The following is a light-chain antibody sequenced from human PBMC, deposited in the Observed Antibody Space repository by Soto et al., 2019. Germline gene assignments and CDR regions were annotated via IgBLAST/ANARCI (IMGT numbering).Light chain of an antibody. CDR3: QQYNTFLT. Sequence: DIQMTQSPSSVSASIGDRVSITCRASQDISSWLAWYQQKPGKAPKLLIYAASSLQSGVPSRFSGSGSGTEFTLTISSLQPDDSATYYCQQYNTFLTFGGGTKVDIK. V-gene: IGKV1-12*01. J-gene: IGKJ4*01. CDR1: QDISSW. CDR2: AAS.